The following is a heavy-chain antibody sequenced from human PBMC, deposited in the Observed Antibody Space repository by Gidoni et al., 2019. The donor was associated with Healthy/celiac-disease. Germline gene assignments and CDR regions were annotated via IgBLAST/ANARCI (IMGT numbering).Heavy chain of an antibody. CDR3: ARAPAGDDFWSGYYTYYYYGMDV. Sequence: QLQLQASGPGLVKPSETLSLTCTVSGGSISSSSYYWGWIRQPPGKGLEWIGSIYYSGSTYYNPSLKSRVTISVDTSKNQFSLKLSSVTAADTAVYYCARAPAGDDFWSGYYTYYYYGMDVWGQGTTVTVSS. CDR1: GGSISSSSYY. D-gene: IGHD3-3*01. J-gene: IGHJ6*02. CDR2: IYYSGST. V-gene: IGHV4-39*01.